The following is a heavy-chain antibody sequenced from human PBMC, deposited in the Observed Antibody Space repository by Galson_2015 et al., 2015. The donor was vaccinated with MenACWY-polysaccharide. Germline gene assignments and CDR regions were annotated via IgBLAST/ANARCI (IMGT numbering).Heavy chain of an antibody. CDR3: LRETGSGAYYNDYHRMDV. J-gene: IGHJ6*02. CDR2: INHSGDT. V-gene: IGHV4-34*01. CDR1: GGSFNGFY. Sequence: ETLSLTCAVHGGSFNGFYWSWIRQTPGKGLEWIGEINHSGDTNYNPSLKSRVTISVDTSKNRFSLNVRSVTAADTAVYFCLRETGSGAYYNDYHRMDVWGRGTTVIVSS. D-gene: IGHD3-10*01.